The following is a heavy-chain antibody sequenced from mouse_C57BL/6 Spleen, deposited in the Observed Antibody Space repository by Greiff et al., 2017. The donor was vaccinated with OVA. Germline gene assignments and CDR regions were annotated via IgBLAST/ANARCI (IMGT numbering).Heavy chain of an antibody. CDR2: INPNNGGI. J-gene: IGHJ4*01. CDR1: GYTFTDYY. V-gene: IGHV1-26*01. CDR3: ARGGSIYYAMDY. Sequence: VQLQQSGPELVKPGASVKISCKAFGYTFTDYYMNWVKQSHGKSLEWIGDINPNNGGISYNQKFKGKATLTVAKSSSTAYMELRSLTSEDSAVYYCARGGSIYYAMDYWGQGTSVTVSS. D-gene: IGHD2-10*02.